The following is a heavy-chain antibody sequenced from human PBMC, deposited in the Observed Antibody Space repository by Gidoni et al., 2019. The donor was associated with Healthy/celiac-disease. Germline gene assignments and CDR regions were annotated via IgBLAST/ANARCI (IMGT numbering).Heavy chain of an antibody. Sequence: QLQLQESGPGLVKPSETLSLTCTVSGGSISSSSYYWGWIRQPPGKGLEWIGSIYYSGSPYYNPSLKSRVTISVDTSKNQFSLKLSSVTAADTAVYYCARHDSSGWYGAFDIWGQGTMVTVSS. CDR1: GGSISSSSYY. D-gene: IGHD6-19*01. V-gene: IGHV4-39*01. J-gene: IGHJ3*02. CDR2: IYYSGSP. CDR3: ARHDSSGWYGAFDI.